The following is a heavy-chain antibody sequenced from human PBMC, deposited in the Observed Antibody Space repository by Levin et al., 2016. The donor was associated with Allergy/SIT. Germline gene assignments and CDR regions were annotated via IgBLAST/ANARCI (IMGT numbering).Heavy chain of an antibody. Sequence: ASVKVSCKASGYTFTSYGISWVRQAPGQGLEWMGWISAYNGNTNYAQKLQGRVTMTTDTSTSTAYMELRSLRSDDTAVYYCAREIAYYDILTGYSMGFDYWGQGTLVTVSS. CDR3: AREIAYYDILTGYSMGFDY. V-gene: IGHV1-18*04. J-gene: IGHJ4*02. CDR1: GYTFTSYG. D-gene: IGHD3-9*01. CDR2: ISAYNGNT.